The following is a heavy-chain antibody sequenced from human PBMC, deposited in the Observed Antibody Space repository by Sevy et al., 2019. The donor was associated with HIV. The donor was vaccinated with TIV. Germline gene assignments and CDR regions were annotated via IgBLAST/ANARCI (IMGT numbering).Heavy chain of an antibody. Sequence: GGSLRLSCAASGFTLSSFWMTWVRQAPGKGLEWVANIKEDGSDKNYLDSVKGRFTISRDNAKNSLYLQMNSLRAEVTGVYYCARDMNHYDRGGYYDALDIWGQGTMVTVSS. CDR1: GFTLSSFW. V-gene: IGHV3-7*03. CDR2: IKEDGSDK. D-gene: IGHD3-22*01. CDR3: ARDMNHYDRGGYYDALDI. J-gene: IGHJ3*02.